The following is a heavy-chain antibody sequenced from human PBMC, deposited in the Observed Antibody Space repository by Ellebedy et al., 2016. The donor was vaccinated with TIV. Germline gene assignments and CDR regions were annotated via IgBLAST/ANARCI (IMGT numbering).Heavy chain of an antibody. V-gene: IGHV4-61*08. CDR2: IHYSGST. D-gene: IGHD1-1*01. Sequence: SETLSLTCTVSGGSISSGDYFWSWIRQAPGKGLEWIGSIHYSGSTNCNPSLKSRVTISLDTSKSQFSLKLSSVTAADTAMYYCTRGGTSYSDYWGQGTLVTVSS. CDR3: TRGGTSYSDY. CDR1: GGSISSGDYF. J-gene: IGHJ4*02.